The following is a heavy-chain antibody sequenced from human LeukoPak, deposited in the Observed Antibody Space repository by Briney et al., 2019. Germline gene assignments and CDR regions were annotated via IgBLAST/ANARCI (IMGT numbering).Heavy chain of an antibody. J-gene: IGHJ4*02. CDR1: GDSISSYY. CDR3: ARVTGYMIEDYFDY. V-gene: IGHV4-59*01. Sequence: SGTLSLTCTVSGDSISSYYWSWIRQPPGKGLEWIGYIYYSGSTNYNPSLKSRVTISVDTSKNQFSLKLSSVTAADTAVYYCARVTGYMIEDYFDYWGQGTLVTVSS. CDR2: IYYSGST. D-gene: IGHD3-22*01.